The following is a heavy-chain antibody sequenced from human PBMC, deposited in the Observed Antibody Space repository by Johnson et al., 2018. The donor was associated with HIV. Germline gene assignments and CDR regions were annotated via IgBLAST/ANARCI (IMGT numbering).Heavy chain of an antibody. CDR2: INWNGGST. CDR3: ARISQHHNSDAFDI. CDR1: GFPFSSFW. D-gene: IGHD1-1*01. Sequence: VLLVESGGGLVQPGGSLRLSCVVSGFPFSSFWMHWVRQTPGKGLEWVSGINWNGGSTGYADSVKGRFTISRDNAKNSLYLQMNSLRAEDTALYYCARISQHHNSDAFDIWGQGTMVTVSS. J-gene: IGHJ3*02. V-gene: IGHV3-20*04.